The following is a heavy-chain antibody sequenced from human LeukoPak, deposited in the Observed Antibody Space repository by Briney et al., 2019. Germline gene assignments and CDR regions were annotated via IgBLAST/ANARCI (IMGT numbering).Heavy chain of an antibody. J-gene: IGHJ4*02. V-gene: IGHV1-2*04. CDR2: INPNSGGT. CDR1: GYTFTGYY. CDR3: ARGTLLLRQQPSPPGY. D-gene: IGHD2-21*02. Sequence: ASVKVSCKASGYTFTGYYMHWVRQAPGQGLEWMGWINPNSGGTNYVQKFQGWVTMTRDTSISTAYMELSRLRSDDTAVYYCARGTLLLRQQPSPPGYWGQGTLVTVSS.